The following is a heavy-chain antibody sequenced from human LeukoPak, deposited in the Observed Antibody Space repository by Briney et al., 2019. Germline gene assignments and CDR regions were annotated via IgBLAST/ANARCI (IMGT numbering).Heavy chain of an antibody. CDR2: INHSGST. J-gene: IGHJ6*03. CDR3: ARHRGEMVRGVGVYYYYYYMDV. V-gene: IGHV4-34*01. CDR1: GGSFSGYY. D-gene: IGHD3-10*01. Sequence: PSETLSLTCAVYGGSFSGYYWSWIRQPPGKGLEWIGEINHSGSTNYNPSLKSRVTISVDTSKNQFSLKLSSVTAADTAVYYCARHRGEMVRGVGVYYYYYYMDVWGKGTTVTISS.